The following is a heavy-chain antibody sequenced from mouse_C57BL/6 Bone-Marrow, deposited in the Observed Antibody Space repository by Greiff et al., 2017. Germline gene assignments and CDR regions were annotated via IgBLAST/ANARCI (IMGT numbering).Heavy chain of an antibody. CDR1: GYTFTSYW. CDR3: TRAGDGYFYYAMDY. V-gene: IGHV1-5*01. J-gene: IGHJ4*01. CDR2: IYPGNSDT. D-gene: IGHD2-3*01. Sequence: VHVKQSGTVLARPGASVKMSCTTSGYTFTSYWMHWVKQRPGQGLEWIGAIYPGNSDTSYNQKFKGKAKLTAVTSASTAYMELSSLTNEDSAVYYCTRAGDGYFYYAMDYWGQGTSVTVSS.